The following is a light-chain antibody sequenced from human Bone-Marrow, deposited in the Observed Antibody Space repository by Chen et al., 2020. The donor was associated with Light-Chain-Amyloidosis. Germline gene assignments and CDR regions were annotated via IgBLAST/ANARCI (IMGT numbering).Light chain of an antibody. CDR1: QSVGKK. CDR2: DII. Sequence: EIVMTQSPATLSVSPGESATLSCRASQSVGKKLAWYQQTPGQAPRLLIYDIITRATGIPARFSGSGSGTEFTLSISGLQSEDFAVYFCQHYKHWPPTFGQGTKVEIK. V-gene: IGKV3-15*01. CDR3: QHYKHWPPT. J-gene: IGKJ1*01.